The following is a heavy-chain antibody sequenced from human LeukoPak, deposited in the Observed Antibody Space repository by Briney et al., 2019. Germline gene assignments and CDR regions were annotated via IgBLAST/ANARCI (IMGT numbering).Heavy chain of an antibody. CDR2: ISAYNGNT. D-gene: IGHD3-9*01. V-gene: IGHV1-18*01. CDR1: GYTFTSYG. CDR3: ARNTYYDILTSSTPADY. Sequence: ASVTVSFKASGYTFTSYGISWVRQAPGQGLEWMGWISAYNGNTNYAQKLQGRVTMTTDTSTSTAYMELRSLRSDDTAVYYCARNTYYDILTSSTPADYWGQGTLVTVSS. J-gene: IGHJ4*02.